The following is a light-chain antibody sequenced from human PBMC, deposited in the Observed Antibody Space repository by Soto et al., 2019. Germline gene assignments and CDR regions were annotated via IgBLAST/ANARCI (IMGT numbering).Light chain of an antibody. J-gene: IGKJ1*01. V-gene: IGKV1-39*01. CDR1: QSIGVY. Sequence: DIQMTQSPSSLSASVGDRVSITCRASQSIGVYLNWYQQKSGKAPRLLIYAASTLVSGVPSRFSGSGSGTEFTLTISSLQPNDSATYYCQQYTTYWTFGQGTKVDIK. CDR2: AAS. CDR3: QQYTTYWT.